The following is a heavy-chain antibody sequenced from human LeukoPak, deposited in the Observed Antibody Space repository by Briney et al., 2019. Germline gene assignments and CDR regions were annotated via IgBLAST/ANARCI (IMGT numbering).Heavy chain of an antibody. CDR1: GFTFSSYD. V-gene: IGHV3-23*01. CDR3: AKRGGTESIYCYYYMDV. Sequence: GGSLRLSCAASGFTFSSYDMTWVRQTPGKGLEWVALISRSGGTTYYADSVKGRFTISRDNSKNTLYLQMNSLRAEDTAEYYCAKRGGTESIYCYYYMDVWGKGTTVTVSS. J-gene: IGHJ6*03. CDR2: ISRSGGTT. D-gene: IGHD2-15*01.